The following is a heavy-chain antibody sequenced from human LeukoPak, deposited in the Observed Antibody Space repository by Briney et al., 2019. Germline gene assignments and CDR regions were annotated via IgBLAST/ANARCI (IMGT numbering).Heavy chain of an antibody. CDR3: ARDGIVVVPGTIYYYHYMDV. Sequence: GASVKVSCKASGYTFNDYYLHWVRQAPGQGLEWMGSNNPNTGGAKYAQRFQGRVTLTRDTSNSTTYMELTRLRYDDTAVYYCARDGIVVVPGTIYYYHYMDVWGKGTTVTVSS. V-gene: IGHV1-2*02. D-gene: IGHD2-2*01. CDR2: NNPNTGGA. CDR1: GYTFNDYY. J-gene: IGHJ6*03.